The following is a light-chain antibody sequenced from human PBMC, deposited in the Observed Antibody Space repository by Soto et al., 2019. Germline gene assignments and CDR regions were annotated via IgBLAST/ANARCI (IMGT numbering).Light chain of an antibody. CDR3: CSYAGRSIDV. Sequence: QSALTQPASVSGSPGQSITISCTGSSNDVGGYKFVSWYRQHPGKVPQLLIYEATKRPAGVSHRFSGSKSENTASLTISGLQSEDEADYFCCSYAGRSIDVFGTGTKLTVL. CDR1: SNDVGGYKF. V-gene: IGLV2-23*01. J-gene: IGLJ1*01. CDR2: EAT.